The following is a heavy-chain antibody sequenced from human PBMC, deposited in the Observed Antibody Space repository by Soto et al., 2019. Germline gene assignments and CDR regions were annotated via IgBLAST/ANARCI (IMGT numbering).Heavy chain of an antibody. CDR3: ASGGYCSSTSCSGGYYYYYGMDV. Sequence: LGESLKISCKGSGYSFTSYWISWVRQMPGKGLEWMGRIDPSDSYTNYSPSFQGHVTISADKSISTAYLQWSSLKASDTAMYYCASGGYCSSTSCSGGYYYYYGMDVWGQGTTVTVSS. J-gene: IGHJ6*02. CDR1: GYSFTSYW. V-gene: IGHV5-10-1*01. CDR2: IDPSDSYT. D-gene: IGHD2-2*01.